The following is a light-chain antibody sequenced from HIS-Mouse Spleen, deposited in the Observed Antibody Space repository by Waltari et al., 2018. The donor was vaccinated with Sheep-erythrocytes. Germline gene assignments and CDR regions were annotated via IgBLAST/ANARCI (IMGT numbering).Light chain of an antibody. CDR1: SSDVGGYNY. Sequence: QSALTQPRSVSRSPGQAVTISCTGTSSDVGGYNYVSWYQQHPGKAPNLMIWNVSKRPSGVPGRFAASKSGNTASLTTAGLQAEDEADYYCCSYAGSYSQVFATGTKVTVL. CDR3: CSYAGSYSQV. J-gene: IGLJ1*01. V-gene: IGLV2-11*01. CDR2: NVS.